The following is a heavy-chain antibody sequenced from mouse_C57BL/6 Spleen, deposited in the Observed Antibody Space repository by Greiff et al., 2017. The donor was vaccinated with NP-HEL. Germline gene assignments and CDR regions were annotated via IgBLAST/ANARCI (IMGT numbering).Heavy chain of an antibody. D-gene: IGHD6-1*01. CDR2: IDPSDSYT. V-gene: IGHV1-69*01. Sequence: VQLQQPGAELVMPGASVKLSCKASGYTFTSYWMHWVKQRPGQGLEWIGEIDPSDSYTNYNQKFKGKSTLTVDKSSSTAYMQLSSLTSEDSAVYYCARIWISCANEGYFDVWGTGTTVTVSS. J-gene: IGHJ1*03. CDR3: ARIWISCANEGYFDV. CDR1: GYTFTSYW.